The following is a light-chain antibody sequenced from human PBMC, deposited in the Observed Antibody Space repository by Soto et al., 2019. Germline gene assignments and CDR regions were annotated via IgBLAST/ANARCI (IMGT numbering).Light chain of an antibody. CDR3: QQYGSSPWT. CDR2: GAS. Sequence: EIVLTQSPGTLSLSPGERATLSCRASQSVSRYLAWSQQKPGQAPRVLIYGASSRATGIPDRFSGSGSGTDFTLTISRLEPEDFAGYYCQQYGSSPWTFGQGTKLEIK. V-gene: IGKV3-20*01. J-gene: IGKJ1*01. CDR1: QSVSRY.